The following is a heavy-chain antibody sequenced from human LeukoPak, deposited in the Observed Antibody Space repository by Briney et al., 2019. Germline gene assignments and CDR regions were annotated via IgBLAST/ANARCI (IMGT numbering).Heavy chain of an antibody. V-gene: IGHV4-39*01. J-gene: IGHJ5*02. CDR1: GGSISSSSYS. CDR3: ARHEGRGNIWFDP. CDR2: IYYSGST. Sequence: PSETLSLTCTVSGGSISSSSYSWGWIRQPPGKGLEWIGSIYYSGSTYYNPSLKSRVTISVDTSKNQFSLKLSSVTAADTAVYYCARHEGRGNIWFDPWGQGTLVTVSS.